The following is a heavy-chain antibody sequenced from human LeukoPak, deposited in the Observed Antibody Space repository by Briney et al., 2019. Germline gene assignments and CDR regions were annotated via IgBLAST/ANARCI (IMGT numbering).Heavy chain of an antibody. CDR2: MNPNSGNT. V-gene: IGHV1-8*03. Sequence: ASVKVSCKASGYTFTSYDINWVRQATGQGLEWMGWMNPNSGNTGYAQKFQGRVTITRNTSISTAYMELSSLRSGDTAVYYCARGCDYSVPCEAFDIWGQGTMVTVSS. J-gene: IGHJ3*02. D-gene: IGHD4-11*01. CDR1: GYTFTSYD. CDR3: ARGCDYSVPCEAFDI.